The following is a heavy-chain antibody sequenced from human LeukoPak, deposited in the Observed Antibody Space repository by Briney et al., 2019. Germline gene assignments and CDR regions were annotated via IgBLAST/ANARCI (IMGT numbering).Heavy chain of an antibody. J-gene: IGHJ6*02. CDR1: GGTLSSYA. V-gene: IGHV1-69*04. D-gene: IGHD4-17*01. Sequence: ASVKVSCKASGGTLSSYAISWVRQAPGQGLEWMGRIIPILGIANYAQKFQGRVTITADKSTSTAYMELSSLRSEDTAVYYCARDPGDYLYYYYGLDVWGQGTTVTVSS. CDR3: ARDPGDYLYYYYGLDV. CDR2: IIPILGIA.